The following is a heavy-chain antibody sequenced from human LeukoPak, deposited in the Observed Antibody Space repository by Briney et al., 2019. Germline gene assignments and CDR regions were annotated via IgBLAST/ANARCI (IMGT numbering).Heavy chain of an antibody. J-gene: IGHJ6*02. CDR2: ISYDGRNK. D-gene: IGHD1-7*01. Sequence: GGSLRLSCGASGFTFSSYAMHWVRQAPGKGPEWVAIISYDGRNKYYADSVKGRFTISRDDSKNTLYVQMNSLRAEDTAVYYCARGPRTGTAFYYYGMDVWGQGTTVTVSS. V-gene: IGHV3-30*04. CDR3: ARGPRTGTAFYYYGMDV. CDR1: GFTFSSYA.